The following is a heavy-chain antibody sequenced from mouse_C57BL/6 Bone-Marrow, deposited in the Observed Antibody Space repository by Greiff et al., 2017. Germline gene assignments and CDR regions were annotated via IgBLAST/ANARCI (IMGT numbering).Heavy chain of an antibody. Sequence: QVQLQQSGAELVKPGASVKISCKASGYAFSSYWMNWVKQRPGKGLEWIGQIYPGDGDTNYNGKFKGKATLTADKSSSTAYMQLSSLTSEDSAVYFCARLGRDDGYYVDYWGQGTTLTVSS. V-gene: IGHV1-80*01. CDR1: GYAFSSYW. J-gene: IGHJ2*01. CDR3: ARLGRDDGYYVDY. D-gene: IGHD2-3*01. CDR2: IYPGDGDT.